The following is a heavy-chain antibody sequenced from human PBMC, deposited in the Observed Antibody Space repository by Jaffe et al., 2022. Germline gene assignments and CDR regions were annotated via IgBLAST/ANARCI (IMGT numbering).Heavy chain of an antibody. CDR3: AKAPLAVTHPPPAFDI. Sequence: QVQLVESGGGVVQPGGSLRLSCAASGFTFSSYGMHWVRQAPGKGLEWVAFIRYDGSNKYYADSVKGRFTISRDNSKNTLYLQMNSLRAEDTAVYYCAKAPLAVTHPPPAFDIWGQGTMVTVSS. D-gene: IGHD2-21*02. V-gene: IGHV3-30*02. CDR2: IRYDGSNK. J-gene: IGHJ3*02. CDR1: GFTFSSYG.